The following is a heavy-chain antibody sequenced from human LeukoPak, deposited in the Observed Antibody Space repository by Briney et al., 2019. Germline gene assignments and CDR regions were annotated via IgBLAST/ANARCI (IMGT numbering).Heavy chain of an antibody. D-gene: IGHD3-22*01. V-gene: IGHV3-23*01. Sequence: PGGSLRLSCAASGFTFSSYAMSWVRQAPGKGLEWVSAITGSGGSTYYADSVKGRFTISRDNSKNTLYLQMNSLRAEDTAVYYCARGRFYDSSGLDYWGQGTLVTVSS. CDR2: ITGSGGST. CDR1: GFTFSSYA. CDR3: ARGRFYDSSGLDY. J-gene: IGHJ4*02.